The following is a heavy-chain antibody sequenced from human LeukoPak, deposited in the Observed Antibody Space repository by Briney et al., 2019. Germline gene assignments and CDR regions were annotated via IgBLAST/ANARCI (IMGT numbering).Heavy chain of an antibody. CDR3: ASRGYSGYGRTDLDY. V-gene: IGHV3-7*01. J-gene: IGHJ4*02. CDR1: GFTFSSYW. Sequence: GGSLRLSCAASGFTFSSYWMSWVRQAPGKGLEWVANIKQGGSEKYYVDSVKGRFTISRDNAKNSLYLQMNSLRAEDTAVYYCASRGYSGYGRTDLDYWGQGTLVTVSS. D-gene: IGHD5-12*01. CDR2: IKQGGSEK.